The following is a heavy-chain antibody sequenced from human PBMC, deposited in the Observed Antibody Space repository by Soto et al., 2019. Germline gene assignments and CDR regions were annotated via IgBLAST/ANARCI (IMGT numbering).Heavy chain of an antibody. CDR2: IYWDDDK. Sequence: QITLRESGPTLVKPTQTLTLTCTFSGFSLATDGVAVGWIRQPPGKALEWLALIYWDDDKLYSPPLRSRLAIVKDTSTNQVVLTMTNMDPVDTATYYCAHGRDWGSAFDVWGQGTVVTVSS. V-gene: IGHV2-5*02. J-gene: IGHJ3*01. D-gene: IGHD7-27*01. CDR3: AHGRDWGSAFDV. CDR1: GFSLATDGVA.